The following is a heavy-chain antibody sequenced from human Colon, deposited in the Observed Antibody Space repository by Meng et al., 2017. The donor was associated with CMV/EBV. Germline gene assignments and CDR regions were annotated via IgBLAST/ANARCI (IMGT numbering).Heavy chain of an antibody. CDR3: TTLKGQIVSAAGY. CDR1: GFTFSNVW. CDR2: IKSKTGGGTT. V-gene: IGHV3-15*01. Sequence: GESLKISCAASGFTFSNVWMSWVRQAPGKGLEWVGRIKSKTGGGTTDYAAPVKDRFTISRDDLKNTLYLQMNSLKTEDTALYYCTTLKGQIVSAAGYWGQGTLVTVSS. J-gene: IGHJ4*02. D-gene: IGHD2-2*01.